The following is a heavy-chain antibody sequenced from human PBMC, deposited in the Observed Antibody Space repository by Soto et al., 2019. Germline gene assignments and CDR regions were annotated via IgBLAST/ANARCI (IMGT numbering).Heavy chain of an antibody. CDR2: ITFSGNTV. CDR3: ARGNNDYDY. CDR1: GFTFSDSY. J-gene: IGHJ4*02. V-gene: IGHV3-11*01. Sequence: GGSLRLSCAASGFTFSDSYMSWIRQAPGKGLEWISYITFSGNTVYYADSLKGRFTISRDNAKNSLYLQMNSLRSEDTAVYYCARGNNDYDYWGQGTLVTVSS.